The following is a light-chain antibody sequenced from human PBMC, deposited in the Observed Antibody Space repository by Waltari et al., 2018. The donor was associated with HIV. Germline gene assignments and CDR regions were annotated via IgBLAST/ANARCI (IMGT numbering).Light chain of an antibody. CDR3: SSYTSSNTVI. V-gene: IGLV2-14*01. CDR1: SSDVGGYNY. CDR2: NVS. J-gene: IGLJ2*01. Sequence: QSALTQSASVSGSPGQSITISCTGTSSDVGGYNYVSWYQQHPGKAPKLVIYNVSNRPSAVSNRFSGSKSGNTASLTISWLQAEDEAEYYCSSYTSSNTVIFGGGTRVTVL.